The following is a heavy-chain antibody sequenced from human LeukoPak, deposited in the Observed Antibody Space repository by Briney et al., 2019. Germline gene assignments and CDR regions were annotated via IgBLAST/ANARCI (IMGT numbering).Heavy chain of an antibody. CDR2: INGDGSTT. V-gene: IGHV3-74*01. CDR1: GFTFSKYW. D-gene: IGHD2-2*01. J-gene: IGHJ5*02. Sequence: GGSLRLSCAASGFTFSKYWMHWVRQVPGKGLVWVSLINGDGSTTNYADFVKGRFTIPRDNAKNTLYLQMNSLRVEDTAVYYCARHSYSTTWNGNWFDPWGQGTLVTVSS. CDR3: ARHSYSTTWNGNWFDP.